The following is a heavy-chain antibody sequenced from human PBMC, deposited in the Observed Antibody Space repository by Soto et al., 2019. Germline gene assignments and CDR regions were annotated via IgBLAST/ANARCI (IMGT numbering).Heavy chain of an antibody. CDR2: IKSKSDGGAR. CDR1: GFTFINAW. CDR3: ATTPGHYYDRSGYTFDY. J-gene: IGHJ4*02. D-gene: IGHD3-22*01. V-gene: IGHV3-15*01. Sequence: EVQLVESGGGWVKSGGSLRLSCAASGFTFINAWMSWVRQVPGKGLEWVGRIKSKSDGGARDYAAPVKGRFTISRDDSEKMLFLQMSSLKAEDTAVYYCATTPGHYYDRSGYTFDYWGQGTLVTVS.